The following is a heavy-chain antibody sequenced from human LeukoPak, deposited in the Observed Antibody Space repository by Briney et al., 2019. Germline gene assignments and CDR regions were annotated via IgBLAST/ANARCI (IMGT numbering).Heavy chain of an antibody. D-gene: IGHD3-22*01. CDR2: ISSSSSYT. V-gene: IGHV3-21*01. J-gene: IGHJ4*02. CDR3: ARHRYYYDSSGSPHFVY. CDR1: GFTFSSYS. Sequence: GGSLRLSCAASGFTFSSYSMNWVRQAPGKGLEWVSSISSSSSYTYYADSVKGRFTISRDNAKNSLYLQMNSLRAEDTAVYYCARHRYYYDSSGSPHFVYWGQGTLVTVSS.